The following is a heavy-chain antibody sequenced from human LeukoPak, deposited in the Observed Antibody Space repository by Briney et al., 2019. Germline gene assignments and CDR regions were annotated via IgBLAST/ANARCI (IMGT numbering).Heavy chain of an antibody. D-gene: IGHD6-6*01. V-gene: IGHV3-9*01. J-gene: IGHJ5*02. CDR1: GFTFSSYG. CDR3: AKDSYSSSVSAVGWFDP. CDR2: ISWNSGSI. Sequence: GGSLRLSCAASGFTFSSYGMHWVRQAPGKGLEWVSGISWNSGSIGYADSVKGRFTISRDNAKNSLYLQMNSLRAEDTALYYCAKDSYSSSVSAVGWFDPWGQGTLVTVSS.